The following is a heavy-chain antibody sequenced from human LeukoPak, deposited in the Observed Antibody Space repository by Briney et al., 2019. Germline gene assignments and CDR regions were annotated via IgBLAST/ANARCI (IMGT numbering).Heavy chain of an antibody. J-gene: IGHJ4*02. Sequence: ASVKVSCKASGYTFTSYYMHWVQQAPGQGLEWMGRISPNSGGTNYAQKFQGRVTMTRDTSISTAYMELSRLRSDDTAVYYCARDRNRWGLFDYWGQGTLVTVSS. CDR3: ARDRNRWGLFDY. CDR1: GYTFTSYY. CDR2: ISPNSGGT. D-gene: IGHD1-14*01. V-gene: IGHV1-2*06.